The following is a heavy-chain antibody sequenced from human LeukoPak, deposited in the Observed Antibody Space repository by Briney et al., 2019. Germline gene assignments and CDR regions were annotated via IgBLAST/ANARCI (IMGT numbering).Heavy chain of an antibody. V-gene: IGHV3-23*01. CDR3: AKDNVKDYYDSSGHFDY. Sequence: GGSLRLSCAASGFTFSSYAMSWVRQAPGKGLEWVSAISGSGGSTYYADSMKGRFTISRDNSKNTLYLQMNSLRAEDTAVYYCAKDNVKDYYDSSGHFDYWGQGTLVTVSS. D-gene: IGHD3-22*01. CDR1: GFTFSSYA. J-gene: IGHJ4*02. CDR2: ISGSGGST.